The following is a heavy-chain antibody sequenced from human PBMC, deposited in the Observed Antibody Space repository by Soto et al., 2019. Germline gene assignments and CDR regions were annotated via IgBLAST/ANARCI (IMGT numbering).Heavy chain of an antibody. V-gene: IGHV3-7*03. CDR1: GFTSGSYW. J-gene: IGHJ3*02. CDR3: VREGRLLGAFDI. D-gene: IGHD3-10*01. Sequence: EVQLVESGGALVQPGGFLRLSCEASGFTSGSYWMAWVRQAPGKGLEWVANIQQDGRERHYGDSVKGRFTISRDNAKNSLYLEMNSLRAEDTAFYDCVREGRLLGAFDIWGQGTMVTVSS. CDR2: IQQDGRER.